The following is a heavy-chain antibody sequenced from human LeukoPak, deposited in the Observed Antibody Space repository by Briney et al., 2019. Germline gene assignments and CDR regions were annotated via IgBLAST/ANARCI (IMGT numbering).Heavy chain of an antibody. J-gene: IGHJ5*02. V-gene: IGHV4-34*01. Sequence: PSETLSLTCAVYGGSFSGYYWSWIRQPPGKGLEWIGEINHSGSTNYNPSLKSRVTMSVDTSKNQFSLKLSSVTAADTAVYYCARDRGDFWSGYYSWFDPWGQGTLVTVSS. CDR3: ARDRGDFWSGYYSWFDP. CDR2: INHSGST. D-gene: IGHD3-3*01. CDR1: GGSFSGYY.